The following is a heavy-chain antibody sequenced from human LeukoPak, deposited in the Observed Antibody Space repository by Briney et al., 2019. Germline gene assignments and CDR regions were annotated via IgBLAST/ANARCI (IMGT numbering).Heavy chain of an antibody. CDR2: INGAGDNT. CDR1: GYTFSSHG. CDR3: AKVSVCYGCYLDY. Sequence: GGSLRLSCAASGYTFSSHGLTWVRQAPGKGLEWVSTINGAGDNTYYAETVKGRFTISRDNSKNTLYLQMHSLRAEDTAIYYCAKVSVCYGCYLDYWGQGTLVNVS. D-gene: IGHD3-16*01. J-gene: IGHJ4*02. V-gene: IGHV3-23*01.